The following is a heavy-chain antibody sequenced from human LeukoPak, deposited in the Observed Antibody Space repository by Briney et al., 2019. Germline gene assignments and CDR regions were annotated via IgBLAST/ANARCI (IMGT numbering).Heavy chain of an antibody. CDR1: GFIFSSYG. J-gene: IGHJ4*02. CDR2: ISYDGSNK. D-gene: IGHD6-13*01. CDR3: AKVIAAAGNY. Sequence: GGSLRLSCAASGFIFSSYGMHWVRQAPGKGLEWVAVISYDGSNKYYADSVKGRFTISRDNSKSTLYLQMNSLRAEDTAVYYCAKVIAAAGNYWGQGTLVTVSS. V-gene: IGHV3-30*18.